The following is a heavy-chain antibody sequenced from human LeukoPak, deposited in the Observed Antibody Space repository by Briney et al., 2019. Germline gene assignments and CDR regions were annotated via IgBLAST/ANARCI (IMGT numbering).Heavy chain of an antibody. CDR1: GGSISSYY. D-gene: IGHD5-24*01. CDR2: IYTSGST. Sequence: SETLSLTCTVSGGSISSYYWSWIRQPAGKGLEWIGRIYTSGSTNYNPSLKSRVTMSVDTSKNQFSLKLSSVTAADTGVYYCARDAEPADDPNLFDPWGQGTLVSVS. V-gene: IGHV4-4*07. J-gene: IGHJ5*02. CDR3: ARDAEPADDPNLFDP.